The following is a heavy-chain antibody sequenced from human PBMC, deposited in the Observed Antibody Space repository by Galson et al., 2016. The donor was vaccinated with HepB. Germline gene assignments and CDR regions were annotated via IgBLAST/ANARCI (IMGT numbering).Heavy chain of an antibody. V-gene: IGHV6-1*01. J-gene: IGHJ3*01. D-gene: IGHD2-8*01. CDR1: GDSVSSKDAA. CDR2: IYYRSKWFS. CDR3: VRHRLLNGDVFDV. Sequence: CAISGDSVSSKDAAWMWIRQSPSRGLEWLGRIYYRSKWFSEYALSVKSRINFNPDTSRNQFSLILNSVTPEDSAVYFCVRHRLLNGDVFDVWGQGTVVSVSS.